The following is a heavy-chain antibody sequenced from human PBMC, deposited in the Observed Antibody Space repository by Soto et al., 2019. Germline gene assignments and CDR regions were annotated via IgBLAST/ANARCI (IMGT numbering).Heavy chain of an antibody. CDR2: INHSGST. V-gene: IGHV4-34*01. D-gene: IGHD6-25*01. J-gene: IGHJ6*03. CDR1: GGSFSGYY. CDR3: ARGGSSGGVAYYYMDV. Sequence: SETLSLTCAVYGGSFSGYYWSWIRQPPGKGLEWIGEINHSGSTNYNPSLKSRVTISVDTSKNQFSLKLSSVTAADTAVYYCARGGSSGGVAYYYMDVWGKGTTVTVSS.